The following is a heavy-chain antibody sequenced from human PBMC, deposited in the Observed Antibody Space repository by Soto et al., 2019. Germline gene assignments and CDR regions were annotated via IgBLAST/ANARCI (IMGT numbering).Heavy chain of an antibody. D-gene: IGHD3-3*01. Sequence: GESLKISCAASGFTVSSNYMSWVRQAPGKGLEWVSVIYSGGSTYYADSVKGRFTISRHNSKNTLYLQMNSLRAEDTAVYYCAREVPGVVIEGDYMDVWGKGTTVTVSS. V-gene: IGHV3-53*04. J-gene: IGHJ6*03. CDR3: AREVPGVVIEGDYMDV. CDR2: IYSGGST. CDR1: GFTVSSNY.